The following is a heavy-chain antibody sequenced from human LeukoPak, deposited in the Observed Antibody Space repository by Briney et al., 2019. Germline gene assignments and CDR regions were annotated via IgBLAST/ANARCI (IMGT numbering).Heavy chain of an antibody. Sequence: ASVKVSCKASGYTFTSYGISWVRQAPGQGLEWMGWISAYNGNTNYAQKLQGRVTMTTDTSTSTAYMELRSLRSDDTAVYYCARGSFDGDYGLGAFDIWDQGKMVTVFS. CDR1: GYTFTSYG. V-gene: IGHV1-18*01. J-gene: IGHJ3*02. CDR3: ARGSFDGDYGLGAFDI. D-gene: IGHD4-17*01. CDR2: ISAYNGNT.